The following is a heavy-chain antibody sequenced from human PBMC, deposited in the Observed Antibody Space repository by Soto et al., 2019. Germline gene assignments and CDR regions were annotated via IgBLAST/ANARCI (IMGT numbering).Heavy chain of an antibody. CDR1: GFTFSSYG. Sequence: VGSLRLSCAASGFTFSSYGMHWVRQAPGKGLEWVAVISYDGSNKYYADSVKGRFTISRDNSKNTLYLQMNSLRAEDTAVYYCAKDRQGPTGNYYYGMDVWGQGTTVTVSS. V-gene: IGHV3-30*18. J-gene: IGHJ6*02. CDR2: ISYDGSNK. CDR3: AKDRQGPTGNYYYGMDV. D-gene: IGHD6-13*01.